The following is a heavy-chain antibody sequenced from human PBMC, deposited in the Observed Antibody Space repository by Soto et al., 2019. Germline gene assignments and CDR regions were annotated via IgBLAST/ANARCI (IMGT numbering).Heavy chain of an antibody. CDR3: ARHDSSGWSSWRENWFDP. CDR1: GYIFTSYW. CDR2: IYPGDSDT. V-gene: IGHV5-51*01. J-gene: IGHJ5*02. Sequence: GESLKISCKGSGYIFTSYWIGWVRQMPGKGLEWMGIIYPGDSDTRYSPSFQGQVTISADKSISTAYLQWSSLKASDTAMYYCARHDSSGWSSWRENWFDPWGQGNLVTVS. D-gene: IGHD6-19*01.